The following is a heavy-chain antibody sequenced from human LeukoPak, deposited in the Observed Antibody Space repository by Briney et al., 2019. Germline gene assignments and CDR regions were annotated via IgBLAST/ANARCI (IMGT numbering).Heavy chain of an antibody. Sequence: GASVKVSCKASGYSSTNYGISWVRQAPGQGLEWMGWIHIYRGNTNYAQKFQGRVTMTTDTSTSTVYMEVRGLRSDDTAMYYCAREFGQDSGSYLASNYAFNIWGQGTMVTVSS. CDR3: AREFGQDSGSYLASNYAFNI. CDR1: GYSSTNYG. V-gene: IGHV1-18*01. CDR2: IHIYRGNT. J-gene: IGHJ3*02. D-gene: IGHD1-26*01.